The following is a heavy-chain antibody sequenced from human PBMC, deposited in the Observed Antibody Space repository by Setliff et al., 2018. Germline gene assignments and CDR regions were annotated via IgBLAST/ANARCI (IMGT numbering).Heavy chain of an antibody. CDR3: ARERYFDWFFED. V-gene: IGHV4-4*07. CDR2: IHASGSP. D-gene: IGHD3-9*01. Sequence: SETLSLTCTVYGASFSDYYWGWIRQPAGKKLEWIGRIHASGSPDYNPSFKSRVTISRDTSTNQFSLKLGSVTAADTAVYYCARERYFDWFFEDWGHGTLVTVSS. CDR1: GASFSDYY. J-gene: IGHJ4*01.